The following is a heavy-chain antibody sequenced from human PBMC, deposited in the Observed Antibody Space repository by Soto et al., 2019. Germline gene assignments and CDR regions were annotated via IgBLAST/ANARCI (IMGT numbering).Heavy chain of an antibody. D-gene: IGHD2-2*01. V-gene: IGHV3-15*07. CDR3: TTDSISLPVAVPAYYFDY. Sequence: PGGSLRLSCAASDFTFTTTWMNWVRQAPGKGLEWVGRIKSKTDGGTTDYAAPVKGRFTISRDDSKNTLYLQMNSLKTEDTAVYYCTTDSISLPVAVPAYYFDYWGQGTLVTVSS. CDR2: IKSKTDGGTT. J-gene: IGHJ4*02. CDR1: DFTFTTTW.